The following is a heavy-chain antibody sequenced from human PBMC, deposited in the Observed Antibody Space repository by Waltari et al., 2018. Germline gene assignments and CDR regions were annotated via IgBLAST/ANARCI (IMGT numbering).Heavy chain of an antibody. CDR1: GGSFSGYY. D-gene: IGHD1-1*01. CDR2: IYYNGGS. CDR3: ARVGTGLSGMFDS. V-gene: IGHV4-59*01. Sequence: QVHLQELGPGLVKPSETLYLTCPVPGGSFSGYYWSWIRQPPGKGLEWIGDIYYNGGSNYSPSLESRVTISTDTSNSQFSLRLMSVTDADTAIYYCARVGTGLSGMFDSWGQGALVTVSS. J-gene: IGHJ4*02.